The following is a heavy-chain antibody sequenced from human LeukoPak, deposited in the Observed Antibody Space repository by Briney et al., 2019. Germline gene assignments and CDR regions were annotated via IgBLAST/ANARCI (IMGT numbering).Heavy chain of an antibody. V-gene: IGHV3-21*01. CDR1: GFTFSSYS. CDR2: ISSSSSCI. CDR3: TIFGVVKDYYYYYMDV. D-gene: IGHD3-3*01. Sequence: GALRLSCAASGFTFSSYSMNWVRQAPGKGLEWVSSISSSSSCIYYADSVKGRFTISRDNAKNSLYLQMNSLRAEDTAVYYCTIFGVVKDYYYYYMDVWGXGTXVXVSS. J-gene: IGHJ6*03.